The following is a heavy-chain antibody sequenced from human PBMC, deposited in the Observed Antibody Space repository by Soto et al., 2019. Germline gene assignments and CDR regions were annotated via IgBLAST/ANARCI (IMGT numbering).Heavy chain of an antibody. CDR2: IYYSGST. V-gene: IGHV4-59*01. J-gene: IGHJ4*02. D-gene: IGHD5-18*01. Sequence: PSETLSLTCTVSGGSISSYYWSWIRQPPGKGLEWIGYIYYSGSTNYNPSLKSRVTISVDTSKNQFSLKLSSVTAADTAVYYCARAEGTAMVPFDYWGQGTLVTVSS. CDR1: GGSISSYY. CDR3: ARAEGTAMVPFDY.